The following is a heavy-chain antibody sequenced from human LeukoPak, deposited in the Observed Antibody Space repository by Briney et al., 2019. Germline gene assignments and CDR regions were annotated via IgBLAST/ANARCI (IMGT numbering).Heavy chain of an antibody. Sequence: PSETLSLTCTVSGGSISSSSYYWGWIRQPPGKGLEWIGSIYYGGSTYYNPSLKSRVTISVDTSKNQFSLKLSSVTAADTAVYYCARYHYGSGSYFHDYWGQGTLVTVSS. V-gene: IGHV4-39*07. CDR1: GGSISSSSYY. D-gene: IGHD3-10*01. CDR3: ARYHYGSGSYFHDY. CDR2: IYYGGST. J-gene: IGHJ4*02.